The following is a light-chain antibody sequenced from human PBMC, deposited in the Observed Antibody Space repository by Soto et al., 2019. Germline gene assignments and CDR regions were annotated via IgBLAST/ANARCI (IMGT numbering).Light chain of an antibody. CDR3: MQVLQTPPT. V-gene: IGKV2-28*01. CDR2: LGS. CDR1: QSLLQSNGKNY. Sequence: DIVMTQSPLSLPVTPGETASISCSSSQSLLQSNGKNYWGWFVQKPGQSPQLLIYLGSSRASGVPDRVSASGSGTDFALKISRVEADDVGIYYCMQVLQTPPTFGGVTKVEIK. J-gene: IGKJ4*01.